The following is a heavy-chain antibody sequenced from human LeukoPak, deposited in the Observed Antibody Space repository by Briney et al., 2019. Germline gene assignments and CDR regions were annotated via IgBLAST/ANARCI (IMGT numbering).Heavy chain of an antibody. CDR1: GGSISSYY. Sequence: PSETLSLTCTVSGGSISSYYWSWIRQPPGKGLEWIGYIYYSGSTNYNPSLKSRVTISVDTSKNQFSLKLSSVTAADTAVYYCASIPNGAFDIWGQGTMVTVSS. CDR3: ASIPNGAFDI. J-gene: IGHJ3*02. V-gene: IGHV4-59*01. CDR2: IYYSGST. D-gene: IGHD2-8*01.